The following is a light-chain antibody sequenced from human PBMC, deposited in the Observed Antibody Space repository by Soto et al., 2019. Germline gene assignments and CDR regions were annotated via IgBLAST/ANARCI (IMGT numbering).Light chain of an antibody. J-gene: IGKJ1*01. CDR3: QQRYNWPWT. CDR1: QSVSIN. CDR2: DAS. Sequence: EIVMTQSPSTLAFSPWEGSTLSCRASQSVSINLAWYQQKPGQAPRLLIYDASNRATGIPARFSGSGSGTDFTLTISSLEPEDFAVYYCQQRYNWPWTFGQGTKVDIK. V-gene: IGKV3-11*01.